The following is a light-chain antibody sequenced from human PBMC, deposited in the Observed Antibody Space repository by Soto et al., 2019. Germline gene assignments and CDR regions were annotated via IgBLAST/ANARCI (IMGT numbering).Light chain of an antibody. CDR2: GVS. CDR3: EQCGSSPRT. J-gene: IGKJ1*01. Sequence: EIVLTQSPGTLSLSPGERATLSCRASQSVSSNYFAWYHQKPGQAPRLLIYGVSSRPTGIPDRFSGSGSGTDFTLTLSRLEPEDFAVYYCEQCGSSPRTFGQ. V-gene: IGKV3-20*01. CDR1: QSVSSNY.